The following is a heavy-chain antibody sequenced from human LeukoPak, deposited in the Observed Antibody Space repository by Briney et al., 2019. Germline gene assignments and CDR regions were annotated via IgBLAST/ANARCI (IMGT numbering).Heavy chain of an antibody. D-gene: IGHD2-2*01. CDR3: TRGGSYASSEFDY. CDR2: IKSKTDGGTT. CDR1: GFTFSNAW. J-gene: IGHJ4*02. V-gene: IGHV3-15*01. Sequence: AGGSLRLSCAASGFTFSNAWMSWVRQAPGKGLEWVGRIKSKTDGGTTDYAAPVKGRFTISRDDSKSIAYLQMNSLKTEDTAVYYCTRGGSYASSEFDYWGQGTLVTVSS.